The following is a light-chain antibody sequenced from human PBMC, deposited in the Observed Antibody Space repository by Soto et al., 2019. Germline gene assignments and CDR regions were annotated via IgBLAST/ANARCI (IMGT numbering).Light chain of an antibody. CDR2: WAS. V-gene: IGKV4-1*01. J-gene: IGKJ2*01. CDR3: QQYYSTPHT. CDR1: QSILDSPNNENY. Sequence: DIVMTQSPDSLAVSLGERATIHCKSSQSILDSPNNENYLAWYQQRPGQSPKLLIYWASTRESGVPDRFSGSGSGTDFTLTISSLQAEDVAVYYCQQYYSTPHTFGPGTRLEIK.